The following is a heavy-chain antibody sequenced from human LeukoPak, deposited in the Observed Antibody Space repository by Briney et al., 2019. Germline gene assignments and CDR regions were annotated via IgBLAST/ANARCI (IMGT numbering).Heavy chain of an antibody. J-gene: IGHJ4*02. Sequence: PGGSLRLSCAASGFNFSSYSMNWVRQAPGKGLEWVSSISSSSSFRYYADSVKGRFTISRDNAKNSLYLQMNSLRAEDTAVYYCAKQLVEGYYFDYWGQGTLVTVSS. D-gene: IGHD2-15*01. V-gene: IGHV3-21*04. CDR3: AKQLVEGYYFDY. CDR2: ISSSSSFR. CDR1: GFNFSSYS.